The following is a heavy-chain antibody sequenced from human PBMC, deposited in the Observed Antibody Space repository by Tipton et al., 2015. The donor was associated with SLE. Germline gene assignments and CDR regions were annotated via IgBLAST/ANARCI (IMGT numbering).Heavy chain of an antibody. Sequence: TLSLTCTVSGGSMSSHYWSWIRQPPGKGLEWIGYIHYTGGTNYNPSLKSRVTMSVDTSKNQFSPKLSSVTAADTAVYYCAREYYDSSGYLRLDYWGQGTLVTVSS. CDR3: AREYYDSSGYLRLDY. V-gene: IGHV4-59*11. J-gene: IGHJ4*02. CDR2: IHYTGGT. CDR1: GGSMSSHY. D-gene: IGHD3-22*01.